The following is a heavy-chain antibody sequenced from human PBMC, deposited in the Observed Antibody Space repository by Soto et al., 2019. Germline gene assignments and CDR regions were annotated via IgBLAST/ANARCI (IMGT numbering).Heavy chain of an antibody. Sequence: SETLSLTCTVSGGSISSSSYYWGWIRQPPGKGLEWIGSIYYSGSTYYNPSLKSRVTISVDTSKNQFSLKLSSVTAADTAVYYCAGCSSLDPGYYYYYYGMDVWGQGTTVTVSS. J-gene: IGHJ6*02. CDR1: GGSISSSSYY. CDR3: AGCSSLDPGYYYYYYGMDV. V-gene: IGHV4-39*01. D-gene: IGHD6-19*01. CDR2: IYYSGST.